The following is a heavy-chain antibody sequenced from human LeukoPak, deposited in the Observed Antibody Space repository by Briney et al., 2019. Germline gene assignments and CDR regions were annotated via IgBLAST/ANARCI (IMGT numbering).Heavy chain of an antibody. CDR3: ARDAGLLRRNDAFDI. D-gene: IGHD1-26*01. CDR2: INPNSGGT. Sequence: RASVKVSCTASGYTFTGYYMHWVRQAPGQGLEWMGWINPNSGGTNYAQKFQGRVTMTRDTSISTAYMELSRLRSDDTAVYYCARDAGLLRRNDAFDIWGQGTMVTVSS. V-gene: IGHV1-2*02. CDR1: GYTFTGYY. J-gene: IGHJ3*02.